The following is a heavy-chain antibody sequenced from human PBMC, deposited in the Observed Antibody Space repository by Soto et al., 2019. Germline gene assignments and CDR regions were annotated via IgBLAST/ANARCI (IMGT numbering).Heavy chain of an antibody. J-gene: IGHJ4*02. CDR3: AKWGAAAGTT. CDR2: VVYTGIT. Sequence: QVHLQESCPGLVKPAETLSLPCSVSGGSISSYYWSWIRQPPGKGLAWIGYVVYTGITKYNPSFKSRATISGDTSRNQFSLNLMSVTAADTAVYYCAKWGAAAGTTWGQGIRVNVSS. V-gene: IGHV4-59*01. CDR1: GGSISSYY. D-gene: IGHD6-25*01.